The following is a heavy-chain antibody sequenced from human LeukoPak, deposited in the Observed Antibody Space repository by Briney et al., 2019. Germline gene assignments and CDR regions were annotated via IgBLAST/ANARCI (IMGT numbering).Heavy chain of an antibody. CDR1: GYTFTGYY. D-gene: IGHD3-16*01. Sequence: GASVKVSCKASGYTFTGYYIHWVRQAPGQGLEWMGWMNPNSGGTDLPQKFQGRVTMTRDTSISTAYMDLRRLRSDDTAVYYCARDRGNGGFDYWGQGTLVTVSS. J-gene: IGHJ4*02. CDR2: MNPNSGGT. V-gene: IGHV1-2*02. CDR3: ARDRGNGGFDY.